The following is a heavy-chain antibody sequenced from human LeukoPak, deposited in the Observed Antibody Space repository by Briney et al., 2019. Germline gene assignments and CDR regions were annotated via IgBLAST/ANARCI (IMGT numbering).Heavy chain of an antibody. D-gene: IGHD4-17*01. Sequence: GGSLRLSCAASGFTFSSYGMHWVRQAPGKGLEWVAVISYVGSNKYYADSVKGRFTISRDNSKNTLYLQMNSLRDEDTAVYYCARAHYGYFDLDYWGQGTLVTVSS. CDR1: GFTFSSYG. J-gene: IGHJ4*02. CDR2: ISYVGSNK. V-gene: IGHV3-30*03. CDR3: ARAHYGYFDLDY.